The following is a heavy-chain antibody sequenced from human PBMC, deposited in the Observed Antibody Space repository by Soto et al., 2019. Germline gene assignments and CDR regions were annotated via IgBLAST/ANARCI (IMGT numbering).Heavy chain of an antibody. J-gene: IGHJ5*02. Sequence: GGSLRLSCTASGFTFSTYAMTWVRQAPGKEPEWVASISGNGVNTFYAESVKGRFTITRDNTQNTLYLQMNSLRVEDTAKYYCAKDRQQVVWGWFDPWGQGTLVTVSS. CDR3: AKDRQQVVWGWFDP. D-gene: IGHD2-8*02. CDR2: ISGNGVNT. CDR1: GFTFSTYA. V-gene: IGHV3-23*01.